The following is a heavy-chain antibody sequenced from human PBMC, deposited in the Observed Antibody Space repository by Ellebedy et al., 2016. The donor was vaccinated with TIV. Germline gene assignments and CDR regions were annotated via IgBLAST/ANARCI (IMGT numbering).Heavy chain of an antibody. J-gene: IGHJ4*02. CDR3: ASLVRGEDY. D-gene: IGHD3-10*01. V-gene: IGHV1-3*01. CDR1: GGTFSSYA. CDR2: INADNGNT. Sequence: AASVKVSCKASGGTFSSYAISWVRQAPGQRLEWMGWINADNGNTKYSQKFQGRVTITRDTSTSTAYMELSSLRSEDTAVYYCASLVRGEDYWGQGTLVTVSS.